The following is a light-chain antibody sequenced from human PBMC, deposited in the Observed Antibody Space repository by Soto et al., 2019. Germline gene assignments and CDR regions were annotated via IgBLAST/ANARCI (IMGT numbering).Light chain of an antibody. V-gene: IGKV1-5*03. J-gene: IGKJ1*01. Sequence: DIQMTQSPSTLSASFGDRVTIIWRASQSISSWLAWYQQKKGKAPKLLIYEASSLESGVPSRFSGSVYGTEFNLTISSLQTDDFATYYCQQYNSYPWTFGQGTKVDIK. CDR1: QSISSW. CDR3: QQYNSYPWT. CDR2: EAS.